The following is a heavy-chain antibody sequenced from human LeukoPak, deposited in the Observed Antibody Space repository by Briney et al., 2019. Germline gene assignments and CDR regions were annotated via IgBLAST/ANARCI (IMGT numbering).Heavy chain of an antibody. V-gene: IGHV3-33*05. Sequence: PGGSLRLSCAASGFTFSNHGMHWVRQAPGKGLEWVAVVSFDGSNKYYADSVKGRFTISRDNSKNTLYLEVSSLRDVDTAVYYCAKDARRDCSNGICYGKKYYTMDVWGQGTTVTVSS. CDR3: AKDARRDCSNGICYGKKYYTMDV. CDR2: VSFDGSNK. J-gene: IGHJ6*02. CDR1: GFTFSNHG. D-gene: IGHD2-8*01.